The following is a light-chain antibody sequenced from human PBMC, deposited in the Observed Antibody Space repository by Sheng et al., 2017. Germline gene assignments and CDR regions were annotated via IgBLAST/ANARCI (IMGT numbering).Light chain of an antibody. CDR2: VAS. V-gene: IGKV1-39*01. CDR1: QRISTY. CDR3: QQYYRTPPWT. Sequence: DIQMTQSPSSLSASVGDRVTITCRASQRISTYLSWYQQKPGIAPKLLIYVASNLQSGVPSRFSGSGSGTDFTLTISSLHPEDFATYYCQQYYRTPPWTFGQGTKVEIK. J-gene: IGKJ1*01.